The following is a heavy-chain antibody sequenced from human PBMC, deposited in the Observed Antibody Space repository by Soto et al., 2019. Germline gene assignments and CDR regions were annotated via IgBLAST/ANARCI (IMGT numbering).Heavy chain of an antibody. CDR1: GFTFSSYW. J-gene: IGHJ4*02. CDR3: VRDYRVSYGYGPFDY. CDR2: IKQDVGEK. Sequence: EVQLAESGGGLVQPGGSLRLSCAASGFTFSSYWMSWVRQAPGKGLEWVANIKQDVGEKYYVDSVKGRFTISRDNAKNSLYLQMNSLRGDDTAVYYCVRDYRVSYGYGPFDYWGQETLVTVSS. V-gene: IGHV3-7*03. D-gene: IGHD5-18*01.